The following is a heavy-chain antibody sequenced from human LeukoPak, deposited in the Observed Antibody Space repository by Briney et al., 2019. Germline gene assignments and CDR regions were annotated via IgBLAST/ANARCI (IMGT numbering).Heavy chain of an antibody. D-gene: IGHD1-14*01. V-gene: IGHV4-4*07. Sequence: SETLSLTCTVSGGSANAYHWSWIRQPAGEGLEWIGHIYDRGTIHYSPSLKSRVTMSVDTSKNQFSLKLSSVTAADTAVYYCARRYVTSWFDPWGQGTLVTVSS. CDR1: GGSANAYH. CDR2: IYDRGTI. CDR3: ARRYVTSWFDP. J-gene: IGHJ5*02.